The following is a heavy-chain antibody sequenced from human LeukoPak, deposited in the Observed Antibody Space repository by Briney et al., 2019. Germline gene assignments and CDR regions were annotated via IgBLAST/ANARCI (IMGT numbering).Heavy chain of an antibody. CDR1: GFAFSTYS. Sequence: GGSLRLSCAASGFAFSTYSMNWVRQAPGKGLEWVSYISSSTSTIYYADSVKGRFTISRDNAKNTLYLQMNSLRAEDTAVYYCAKWGSPWGQGTLVTVSS. D-gene: IGHD3-16*01. CDR2: ISSSTSTI. V-gene: IGHV3-48*01. J-gene: IGHJ5*02. CDR3: AKWGSP.